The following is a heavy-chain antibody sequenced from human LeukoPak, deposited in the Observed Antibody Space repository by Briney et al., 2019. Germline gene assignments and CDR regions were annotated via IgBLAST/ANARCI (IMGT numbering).Heavy chain of an antibody. CDR3: ARGSRIAVAIDY. J-gene: IGHJ4*02. Sequence: GRSLRFYCAASGFTFSSYGMHWVRQAPGKGLEWVAVIWYGGSNKYYADSVKGRFTISRDNSKNTLYLQMNSLRAEDTAVYYCARGSRIAVAIDYWGQGTLVTVSS. D-gene: IGHD6-19*01. V-gene: IGHV3-33*08. CDR2: IWYGGSNK. CDR1: GFTFSSYG.